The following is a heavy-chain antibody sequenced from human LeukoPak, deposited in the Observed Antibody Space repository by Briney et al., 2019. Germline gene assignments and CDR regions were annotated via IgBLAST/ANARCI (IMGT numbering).Heavy chain of an antibody. CDR2: INHSGST. Sequence: TSETLSLTCAVYGGSFSGYYWSWIRQPPGKGLEWIGEINHSGSTNYNPSLKSRVTTSVDTSKNQFSLKLSSVTAADTAVYYCARGLPAYYYDSSGPCDYWGQGTLVTVSS. D-gene: IGHD3-22*01. CDR3: ARGLPAYYYDSSGPCDY. CDR1: GGSFSGYY. V-gene: IGHV4-34*01. J-gene: IGHJ4*02.